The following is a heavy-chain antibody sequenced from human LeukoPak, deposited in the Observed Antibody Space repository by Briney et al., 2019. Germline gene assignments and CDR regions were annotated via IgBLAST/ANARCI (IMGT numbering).Heavy chain of an antibody. J-gene: IGHJ3*02. CDR3: ARGLTPDAFDI. CDR1: GGSISSSSYY. V-gene: IGHV4-39*07. CDR2: IYYSGST. Sequence: ETLSLTCTVSGGSISSSSYYWGWIRQPPGKGLEWIGSIYYSGSTYYNPSLKSRVTISVDTSKNQFSLKLSSVTAADTAVYYCARGLTPDAFDIWGQGTMVTVSS.